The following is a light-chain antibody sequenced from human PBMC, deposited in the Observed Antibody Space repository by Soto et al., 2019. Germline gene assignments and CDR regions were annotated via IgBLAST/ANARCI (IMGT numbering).Light chain of an antibody. V-gene: IGKV1-5*03. CDR2: KAS. Sequence: DIQMTQSPSTLSASVGDRVTITCRASQSISSWLAWYQQKPGKAPKLLIYKASSLESGVPSRFSGGGSGTEFTLTISSLQPDDFATYYCKQYNSYPYIFGQGTKLEIK. CDR3: KQYNSYPYI. CDR1: QSISSW. J-gene: IGKJ2*01.